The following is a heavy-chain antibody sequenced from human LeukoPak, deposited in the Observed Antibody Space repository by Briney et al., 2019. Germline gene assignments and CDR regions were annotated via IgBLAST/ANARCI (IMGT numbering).Heavy chain of an antibody. CDR3: TTDEWQ. J-gene: IGHJ4*02. CDR2: IKSKTDGGTT. D-gene: IGHD3-3*01. CDR1: GFTFSDYY. V-gene: IGHV3-15*01. Sequence: GGSLRLSCAAFGFTFSDYYMTWIRQAPGKGLEWVGHIKSKTDGGTTDYAAPVKGRFTISRDDSTDTLSLQMNSLKTEGTAVYYCTTDEWQWGQGTLVTVSS.